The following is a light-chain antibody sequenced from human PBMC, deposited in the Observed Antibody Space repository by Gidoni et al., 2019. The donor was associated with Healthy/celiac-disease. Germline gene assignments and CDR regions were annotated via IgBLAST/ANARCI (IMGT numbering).Light chain of an antibody. J-gene: IGLJ2*01. V-gene: IGLV3-21*02. CDR1: NIGSSS. CDR2: ADS. CDR3: QVCHSTSDPVI. Sequence: SYVLTQPHSVSAAAGQTARITSWGNNIGSSSVHWCQQKPGQAPVLAVYADSDRPAGLPDRFSGSNSGHPATLPISGVDVGADADYYCQVCHSTSDPVIFGGGTKLPVL.